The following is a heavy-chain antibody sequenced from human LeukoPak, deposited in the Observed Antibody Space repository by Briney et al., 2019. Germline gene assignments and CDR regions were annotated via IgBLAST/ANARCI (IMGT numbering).Heavy chain of an antibody. D-gene: IGHD3-22*01. CDR3: ARESYYYDSSGGAFDI. V-gene: IGHV1-18*01. Sequence: GSVKVSCKASGYTFTSYGISWVRQAPGQGPEWMGWISAYNGNTNYAQKLQGRVTMTTDTSTSTAYMELRSLRSDDTAVYYCARESYYYDSSGGAFDIWGQGTMVTVSS. J-gene: IGHJ3*02. CDR2: ISAYNGNT. CDR1: GYTFTSYG.